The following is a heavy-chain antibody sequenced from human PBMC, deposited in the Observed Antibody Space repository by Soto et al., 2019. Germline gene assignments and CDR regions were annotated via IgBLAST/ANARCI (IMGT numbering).Heavy chain of an antibody. D-gene: IGHD5-18*01. J-gene: IGHJ6*02. Sequence: SRTNSCRGAKYSFTSYWISWVRQMGGKGLEWMGRIDPSDSYTNYSPSFQGHVTISADKSISTAYLQWSSLKASDTAMYYCASYSYGQGHGMDVWGQGNTVTVCS. V-gene: IGHV5-10-1*01. CDR2: IDPSDSYT. CDR3: ASYSYGQGHGMDV. CDR1: KYSFTSYW.